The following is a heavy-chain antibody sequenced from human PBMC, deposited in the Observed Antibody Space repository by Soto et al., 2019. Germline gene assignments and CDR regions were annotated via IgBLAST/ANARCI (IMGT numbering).Heavy chain of an antibody. V-gene: IGHV1-18*01. D-gene: IGHD3-10*01. CDR3: AREYPNFLGVITAFDI. Sequence: QVQLVQSGAAVKKPGASVKVSCKASGYTFTSYGISGVRQAPGQGREWMGWISAYNGNTNYAQKLQGRVTMTTDTSTSTAYMEMRSLRSDDTAVYYCAREYPNFLGVITAFDIWGQGTMVTVSS. CDR2: ISAYNGNT. CDR1: GYTFTSYG. J-gene: IGHJ3*02.